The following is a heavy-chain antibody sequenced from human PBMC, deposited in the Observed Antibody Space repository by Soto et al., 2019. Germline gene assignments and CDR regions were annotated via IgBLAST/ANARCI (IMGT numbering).Heavy chain of an antibody. CDR3: AREVSPGSGYYYGMDV. D-gene: IGHD2-8*02. V-gene: IGHV3-30-3*01. CDR1: GFTFSSYA. J-gene: IGHJ6*02. CDR2: ISYDGSNK. Sequence: PEGSLRLSCAASGFTFSSYAMHWVRQAPGKGLEWVAVISYDGSNKYYADSVKGRFTISRDNSKNTLYLQMNSLRAEDTAVYYCAREVSPGSGYYYGMDVWGQGRTFT.